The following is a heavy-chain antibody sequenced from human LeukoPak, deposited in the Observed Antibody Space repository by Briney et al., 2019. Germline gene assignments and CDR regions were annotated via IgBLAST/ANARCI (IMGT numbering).Heavy chain of an antibody. CDR2: IYYSGST. V-gene: IGHV4-39*01. D-gene: IGHD6-13*01. CDR3: ARGPYSSSWYNWFDP. CDR1: GGSISSSSYY. Sequence: SETLSLTCAVSGGSISSSSYYWGWIRQPPGTGLEWIGSIYYSGSTYYNPSLKSRVTISVDTSKNQFSLKLSSVTAADTAVYYCARGPYSSSWYNWFDPWGQGTLVTVSS. J-gene: IGHJ5*02.